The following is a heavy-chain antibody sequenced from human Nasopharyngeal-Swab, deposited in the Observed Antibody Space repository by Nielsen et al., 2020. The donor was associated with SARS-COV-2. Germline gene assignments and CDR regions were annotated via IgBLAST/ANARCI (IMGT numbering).Heavy chain of an antibody. CDR2: IYYSGST. J-gene: IGHJ4*02. V-gene: IGHV4-39*01. Sequence: SATLSLTCTVSGGSISSSSYYWGWIRQPPGKGLEWIGSIYYSGSTYYNPSLKSRVTISLATSKNQFCLKLSSVTAADSAVYYCAILGIEMSAECFDYWGQGTLVTVSS. CDR3: AILGIEMSAECFDY. D-gene: IGHD5-24*01. CDR1: GGSISSSSYY.